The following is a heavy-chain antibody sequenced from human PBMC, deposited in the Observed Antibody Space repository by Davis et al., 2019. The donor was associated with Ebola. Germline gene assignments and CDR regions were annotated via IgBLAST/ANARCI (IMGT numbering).Heavy chain of an antibody. J-gene: IGHJ2*01. CDR2: IYYSGST. D-gene: IGHD3-10*01. V-gene: IGHV4-59*08. Sequence: SETLSLTCTVSGGSIISYYWSWFRQPPGKGLEWIGYIYYSGSTNYNPSLKSRVTISVDTSKNQISLKLTSVTAADTAVYYCARLGYYYGSGTYWYFDLWGRGTLVTVSS. CDR3: ARLGYYYGSGTYWYFDL. CDR1: GGSIISYY.